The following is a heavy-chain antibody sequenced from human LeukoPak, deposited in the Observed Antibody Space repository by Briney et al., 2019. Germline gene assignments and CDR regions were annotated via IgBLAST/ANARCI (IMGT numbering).Heavy chain of an antibody. CDR2: IYYSGST. CDR3: ARGQQLVRFDP. V-gene: IGHV4-59*01. J-gene: IGHJ5*02. Sequence: PSETLSLTCAVSGGSISSYYWSWIRQPPGKGLEWIGYIYYSGSTNYNPSLKSRVTISVDTSKNKFSLKLSSVTAADTAVYYCARGQQLVRFDPWGQGTLVTVSS. D-gene: IGHD6-13*01. CDR1: GGSISSYY.